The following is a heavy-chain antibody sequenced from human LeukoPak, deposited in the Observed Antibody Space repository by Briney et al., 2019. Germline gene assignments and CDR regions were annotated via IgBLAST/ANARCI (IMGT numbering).Heavy chain of an antibody. D-gene: IGHD1-14*01. Sequence: SETLSLTCAVYGGSFSGYYWSWIRRPPGKGLEWIGEINHSGSTNYNPSLKSRVTISVDTSKNQFSLKLSSVTAADTAVYYCARAAPRKGNWFDPWGQGTLVTVSS. CDR3: ARAAPRKGNWFDP. J-gene: IGHJ5*02. V-gene: IGHV4-34*01. CDR1: GGSFSGYY. CDR2: INHSGST.